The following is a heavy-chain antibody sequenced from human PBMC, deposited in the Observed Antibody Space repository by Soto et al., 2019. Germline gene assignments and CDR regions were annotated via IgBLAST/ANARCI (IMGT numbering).Heavy chain of an antibody. J-gene: IGHJ4*02. CDR2: INPNNGGT. V-gene: IGHV1-2*04. CDR3: AKDPQQMIVYFDY. CDR1: GYSFTGNS. D-gene: IGHD3-22*01. Sequence: ASVKVSCKASGYSFTGNSMHWVRQAPGQGLEWLGWINPNNGGTNYAQKFQGWVTMTRDTSVSTAYMDLNRLKSDDTAVYYCAKDPQQMIVYFDYWGQGTQVPVSS.